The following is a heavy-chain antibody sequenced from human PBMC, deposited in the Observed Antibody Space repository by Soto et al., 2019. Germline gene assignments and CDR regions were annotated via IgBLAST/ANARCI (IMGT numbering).Heavy chain of an antibody. CDR1: GFSVSSTF. CDR3: ARALVTTPPRTFDY. D-gene: IGHD2-21*02. CDR2: IHSGGNT. Sequence: EVQLVESGGGLVQPGGSLRLSCAVSGFSVSSTFMNWVRQATGQGLEWVAVIHSGGNTFYGDSVKGRFTISRDNSKNMVYLQMTSLRGDDTAVYFCARALVTTPPRTFDYWGQGTLVTVSS. V-gene: IGHV3-66*01. J-gene: IGHJ4*02.